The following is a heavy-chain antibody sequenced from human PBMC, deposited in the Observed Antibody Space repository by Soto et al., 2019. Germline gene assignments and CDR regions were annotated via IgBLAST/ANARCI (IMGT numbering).Heavy chain of an antibody. D-gene: IGHD6-13*01. CDR1: GFTFSSYA. CDR2: ISGSGGST. V-gene: IGHV3-23*01. CDR3: AAPSSKNSSSWYDVGYYYYYMDV. J-gene: IGHJ6*03. Sequence: GGSLRLSCAASGFTFSSYAMSWVRQAPGKGLEWVSAISGSGGSTYHADSVKGRFTISRDNSKNTLYLQMNSLRAEDTAVYYCAAPSSKNSSSWYDVGYYYYYMDVWGKGTTVTVS.